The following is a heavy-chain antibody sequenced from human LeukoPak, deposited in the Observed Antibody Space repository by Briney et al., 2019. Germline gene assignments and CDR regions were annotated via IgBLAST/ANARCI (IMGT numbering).Heavy chain of an antibody. CDR2: IYYSGST. D-gene: IGHD2-15*01. CDR3: ATVTVQLGYCSGGSCLFDY. V-gene: IGHV4-31*03. CDR1: GGSISSGGYY. Sequence: SQTLSLTCTVSGGSISSGGYYWSWIRQHPGKGLECIGYIYYSGSTYYNPSLKSRVTISVDTSKNQFSLKLSSVTAADTAVYYCATVTVQLGYCSGGSCLFDYWGQGTLVTVSS. J-gene: IGHJ4*02.